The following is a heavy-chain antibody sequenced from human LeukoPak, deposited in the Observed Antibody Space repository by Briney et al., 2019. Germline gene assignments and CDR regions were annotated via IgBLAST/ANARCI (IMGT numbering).Heavy chain of an antibody. J-gene: IGHJ4*02. CDR1: GDSITCYY. D-gene: IGHD3-16*01. CDR2: IYLSGSP. V-gene: IGHV4-59*08. CDR3: ARRGLNRQNFDY. Sequence: SETLFLTCTVSGDSITCYYWSWIRQPPGKGLEWLGYIYLSGSPNYSPSLKSRVTMSVDMSKNHFYLNLSSVTAADTAVYYCARRGLNRQNFDYWGQGTLVTVSS.